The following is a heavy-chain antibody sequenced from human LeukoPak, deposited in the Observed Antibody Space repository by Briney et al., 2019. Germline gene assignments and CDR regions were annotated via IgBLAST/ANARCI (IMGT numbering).Heavy chain of an antibody. D-gene: IGHD2-2*01. J-gene: IGHJ6*03. CDR3: ARETVVVPGVQYYYYMDV. CDR1: GGSISSGSYY. V-gene: IGHV4-61*02. CDR2: IYTSGST. Sequence: PSETLSLTCTVSGGSISSGSYYWSWIRQPAGKGLEWIGRIYTSGSTNYNPSLKSRVTISVDTSKNQFSLKLSSVTAADTAVYYCARETVVVPGVQYYYYMDVWGKGTTVTVSS.